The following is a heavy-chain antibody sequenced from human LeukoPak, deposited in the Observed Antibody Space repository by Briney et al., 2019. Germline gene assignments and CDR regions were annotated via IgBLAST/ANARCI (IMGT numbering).Heavy chain of an antibody. CDR1: GFTVSSNY. V-gene: IGHV3-66*01. J-gene: IGHJ4*02. Sequence: AGSLRLSCAGSGFTVSSNYMSWVRQAPGKGLEWVSVIYSGGSTYYQDSVKGRSTISRDNSKNTLYLQMNILSAETTAVYYCARVLSGGGDCYPLPGGNDDGGEGSLLTASS. D-gene: IGHD2-21*02. CDR2: IYSGGST. CDR3: ARVLSGGGDCYPLPGGNDD.